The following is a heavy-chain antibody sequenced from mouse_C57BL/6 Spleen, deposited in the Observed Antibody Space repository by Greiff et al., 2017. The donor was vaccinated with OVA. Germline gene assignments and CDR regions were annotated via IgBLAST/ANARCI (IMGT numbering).Heavy chain of an antibody. CDR1: GFTFSDYG. J-gene: IGHJ4*01. CDR3: ARVHYYGSSYIYYYAMDY. V-gene: IGHV5-17*01. D-gene: IGHD1-1*01. Sequence: DVMLVESGGGLVKPGGSLKLSCAASGFTFSDYGMHWVRQAPEKGLEWVAYISSGSSTIYYADTVKGRFTISRDNAKNTLFLQMTSLRSEDTAMYYCARVHYYGSSYIYYYAMDYWGQGTSVTVSS. CDR2: ISSGSSTI.